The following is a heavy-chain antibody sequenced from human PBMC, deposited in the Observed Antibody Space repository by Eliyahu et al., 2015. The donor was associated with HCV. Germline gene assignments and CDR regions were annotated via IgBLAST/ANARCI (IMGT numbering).Heavy chain of an antibody. CDR3: ARTTYYDFWSGYYTGTGMDV. D-gene: IGHD3-3*01. Sequence: QVQLQQWGAGLLKPSETLSLXYAAYGGSXXGXYWSWIRQPPGKGLEWIGEXNHSGSTNYNPSLKSRVTISVDTSKNQFSLKLSSVTAADTAVYYCARTTYYDFWSGYYTGTGMDVWGQGTTVTVSS. CDR2: XNHSGST. J-gene: IGHJ6*02. V-gene: IGHV4-34*01. CDR1: GGSXXGXY.